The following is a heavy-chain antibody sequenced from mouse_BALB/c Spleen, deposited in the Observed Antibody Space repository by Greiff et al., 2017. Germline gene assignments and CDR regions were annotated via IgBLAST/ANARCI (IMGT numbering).Heavy chain of an antibody. CDR3: TREEDSSGYVPAWFAY. D-gene: IGHD3-2*01. Sequence: EVQGVESGGGLVKPGGSLKLSCAASGFNFSSYTMSWVRQTPEKRLEWVATISSGGSYTYYPDSVKGRFTISRDNAKNTLYLQMSNLKSEDTAMYYCTREEDSSGYVPAWFAYWGQGTLVTVSA. J-gene: IGHJ3*01. CDR1: GFNFSSYT. CDR2: ISSGGSYT. V-gene: IGHV5-6-4*01.